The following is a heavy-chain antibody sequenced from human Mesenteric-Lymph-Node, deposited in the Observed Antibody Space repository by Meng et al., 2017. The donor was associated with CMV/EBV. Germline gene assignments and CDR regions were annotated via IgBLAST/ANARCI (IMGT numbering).Heavy chain of an antibody. CDR1: GFTFNNYE. J-gene: IGHJ6*02. D-gene: IGHD3-3*01. CDR3: AREGLFGTYDLWSGNPITNYYGMDV. Sequence: GGSLRLSCAASGFTFNNYEMNWVRQAPGKGLEWVSYISGSGHTIYYADSVKGRFTISRDNARNSLYLQMNSLRAEDTAIYYCAREGLFGTYDLWSGNPITNYYGMDVWGQGTTVTVSS. CDR2: ISGSGHTI. V-gene: IGHV3-48*03.